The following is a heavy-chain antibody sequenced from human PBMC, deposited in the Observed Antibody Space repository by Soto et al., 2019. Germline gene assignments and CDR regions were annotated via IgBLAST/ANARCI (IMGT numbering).Heavy chain of an antibody. Sequence: GGSLRLFCAASGFTFSSYSMNWVRQAPGKGLEWVSSISSSSSYIYYAAAVKGRFTISRDDSENTLYLQMNSLKTEDTAVYFCTTDRTIVARPLFDCWGQGTLVTVSS. V-gene: IGHV3-21*03. D-gene: IGHD6-6*01. J-gene: IGHJ4*02. CDR3: TTDRTIVARPLFDC. CDR2: ISSSSSYI. CDR1: GFTFSSYS.